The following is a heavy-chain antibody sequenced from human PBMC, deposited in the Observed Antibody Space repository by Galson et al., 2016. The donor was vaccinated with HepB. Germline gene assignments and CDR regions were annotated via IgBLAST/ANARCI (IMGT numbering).Heavy chain of an antibody. J-gene: IGHJ4*02. V-gene: IGHV3-74*01. CDR3: GSDFEY. CDR1: GFTFTNYW. D-gene: IGHD3-10*01. CDR2: INNDGSRT. Sequence: SLRLSCAASGFTFTNYWIHWVRQAPGKGLVWVSGINNDGSRTFYADAVKGRFTISRDNAKNTLYLQMNNLRAGDTAVYYCGSDFEYWGQGTLVAVSS.